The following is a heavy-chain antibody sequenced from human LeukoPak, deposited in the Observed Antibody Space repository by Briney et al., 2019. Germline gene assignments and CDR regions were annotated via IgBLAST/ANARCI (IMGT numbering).Heavy chain of an antibody. D-gene: IGHD1-14*01. CDR2: INSDGSST. CDR1: GFTFSSYW. V-gene: IGHV3-74*01. CDR3: ARVRYCDY. J-gene: IGHJ4*02. Sequence: PWGVLRLSCAASGFTFSSYWMHWVRQAPGKGLVRVSRINSDGSSTNYADSVKGRFTISRDNAKNTLYLQMNRLRAEDTAVYYCARVRYCDYWDQGTLVTVSS.